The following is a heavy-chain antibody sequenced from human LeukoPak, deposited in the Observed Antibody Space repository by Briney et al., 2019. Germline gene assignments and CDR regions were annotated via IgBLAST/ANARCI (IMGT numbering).Heavy chain of an antibody. J-gene: IGHJ4*02. CDR1: GGSISSGNYY. CDR3: ARERRYCSVGSCYSFDY. CDR2: IYTSGST. D-gene: IGHD2-15*01. V-gene: IGHV4-61*02. Sequence: SETLSLTCTVSGGSISSGNYYWSWIRQPAGKGLEWIGRIYTSGSTHYNPSLKSRVAISVDTSKNQFSLKLSSVTAADTAVYYCARERRYCSVGSCYSFDYWGQGTLVTVSS.